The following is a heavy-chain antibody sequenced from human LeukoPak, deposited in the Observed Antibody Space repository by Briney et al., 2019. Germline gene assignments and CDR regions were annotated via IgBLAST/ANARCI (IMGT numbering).Heavy chain of an antibody. CDR3: ARRSMTNWFDP. Sequence: PSETLSLTCTVSGASIRSGDYYWRWIRQPPGKGLEWIGYIYDSGSTYYNPSLKSRVTISVDTSKNQFSLKLSSVTAADTAVYYCARRSMTNWFDPWGQGTLVTVSS. CDR2: IYDSGST. V-gene: IGHV4-30-4*01. J-gene: IGHJ5*02. CDR1: GASIRSGDYY. D-gene: IGHD2/OR15-2a*01.